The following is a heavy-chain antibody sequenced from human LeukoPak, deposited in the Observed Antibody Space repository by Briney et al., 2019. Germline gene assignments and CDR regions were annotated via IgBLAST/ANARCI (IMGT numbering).Heavy chain of an antibody. CDR3: ARDSVGYYYYGMDV. D-gene: IGHD2-15*01. J-gene: IGHJ6*02. V-gene: IGHV1-69*05. CDR2: IIPIFGTA. CDR1: GGTFSSYA. Sequence: VASVKVSCKASGGTFSSYAISWVRQAPGQGLEWMGGIIPIFGTANYAQKLQGRVTMTTDTSTSTAYMELRSLRSDDTAVYYCARDSVGYYYYGMDVWGQGTTVTVSS.